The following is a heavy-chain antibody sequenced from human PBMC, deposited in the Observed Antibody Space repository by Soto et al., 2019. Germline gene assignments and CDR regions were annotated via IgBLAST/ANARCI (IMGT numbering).Heavy chain of an antibody. D-gene: IGHD3-16*01. Sequence: EVQLVESGGGLIQPGGSLRLSCAVSGFTVSNNYMSWVRQAPGKGLEGVSVIYSGGYTAYGDSVKGRFTISRDNSKNTLYLKRNRRGAAAPAFYSGGPQGGGGGYWGQGTLVTVSS. CDR3: GPQGGGGGY. CDR1: GFTVSNNY. V-gene: IGHV3-53*01. CDR2: IYSGGYT. J-gene: IGHJ4*02.